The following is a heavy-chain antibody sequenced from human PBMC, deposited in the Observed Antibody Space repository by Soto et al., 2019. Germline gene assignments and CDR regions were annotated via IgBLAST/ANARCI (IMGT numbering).Heavy chain of an antibody. CDR1: GGSISSSSYY. J-gene: IGHJ6*02. Sequence: SETLSLTCTVSGGSISSSSYYSGWIRQPPGKGLEWIGSIYYSVSTYYTPSLKSRPTISVDTSKDQFSLKLICVAAADTAVYYCARMGVRDFWSGYYLMDVWGQGTTVTVSS. D-gene: IGHD3-3*01. V-gene: IGHV4-39*01. CDR3: ARMGVRDFWSGYYLMDV. CDR2: IYYSVST.